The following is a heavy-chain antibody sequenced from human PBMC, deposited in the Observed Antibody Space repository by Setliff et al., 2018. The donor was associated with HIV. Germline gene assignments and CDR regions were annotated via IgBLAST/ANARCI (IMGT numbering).Heavy chain of an antibody. V-gene: IGHV3-74*01. J-gene: IGHJ4*02. Sequence: PGGSLRLSCAASGFTFSTYWMHWVRQPPGKGLVWVSRINSDGTIINYADSVKGRFTISRDNARNTLSLQMNSLGAEDTAMYYCVRDRHIVARYFDNWGQGTLVTVS. CDR3: VRDRHIVARYFDN. D-gene: IGHD6-6*01. CDR2: INSDGTII. CDR1: GFTFSTYW.